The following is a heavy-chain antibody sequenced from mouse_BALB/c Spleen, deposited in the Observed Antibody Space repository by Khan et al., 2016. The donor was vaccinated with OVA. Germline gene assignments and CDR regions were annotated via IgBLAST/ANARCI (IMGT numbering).Heavy chain of an antibody. CDR1: GFTFSSFG. Sequence: EVELVASGGDLVQPGGSRKLSCAASGFTFSSFGMHWVRQAPEKGLEWVAYISSGSSTIYYADTVKGRFTISRDNPKNNLFLQMTSLRSEDTAMYYCATYGWWDWGAGTTVTVSS. V-gene: IGHV5-17*02. D-gene: IGHD1-1*01. CDR3: ATYGWWD. J-gene: IGHJ1*01. CDR2: ISSGSSTI.